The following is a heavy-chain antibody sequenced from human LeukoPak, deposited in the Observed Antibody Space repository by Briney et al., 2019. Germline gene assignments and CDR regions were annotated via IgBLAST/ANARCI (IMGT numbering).Heavy chain of an antibody. CDR1: GFTFSSYG. Sequence: GGSLRLSCAASGFTFSSYGMHWVRQASGKGLEWVVVISFDGTNKYLADSVKGRFTISRDNSKNTLYLQMNSLRSEDTAVYYCAKDGTYGDLDYWGQGTLVTVSS. CDR2: ISFDGTNK. J-gene: IGHJ4*02. D-gene: IGHD4-17*01. CDR3: AKDGTYGDLDY. V-gene: IGHV3-30*18.